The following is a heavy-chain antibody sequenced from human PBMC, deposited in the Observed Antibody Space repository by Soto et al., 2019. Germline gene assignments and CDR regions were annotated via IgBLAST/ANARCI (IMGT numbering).Heavy chain of an antibody. CDR1: GFTFSSYG. D-gene: IGHD4-17*01. CDR3: ARVDYGDLIFRWVAFDI. Sequence: GGSLRLSCAASGFTFSSYGMHWVRQAPGKGLEWVAVIWYDGSNKYYADSVKGRFTISRDNSKNTLYLQMNSLRAEDTAVYYCARVDYGDLIFRWVAFDIWGQGTMVTVSS. V-gene: IGHV3-33*01. J-gene: IGHJ3*02. CDR2: IWYDGSNK.